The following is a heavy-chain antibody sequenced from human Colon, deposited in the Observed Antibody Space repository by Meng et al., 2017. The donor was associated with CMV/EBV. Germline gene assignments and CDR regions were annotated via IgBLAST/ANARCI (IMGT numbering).Heavy chain of an antibody. D-gene: IGHD3-10*01. V-gene: IGHV1-8*02. CDR3: APSFGESPFDY. CDR2: INPNSGNT. Sequence: QVQLVQSGAELKKPGASVKVSCKASGYTFTGFYMQWVRQAPGQGLEWMGRINPNSGNTGYAQKFQGRVTMTRNTSISTAYMELSSLRSEDTAVYYCAPSFGESPFDYWGQGTLVTVSS. J-gene: IGHJ4*02. CDR1: GYTFTGFY.